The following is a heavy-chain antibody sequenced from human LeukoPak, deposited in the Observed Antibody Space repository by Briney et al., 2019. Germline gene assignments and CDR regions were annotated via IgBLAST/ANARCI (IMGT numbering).Heavy chain of an antibody. CDR2: INSDGRTT. Sequence: PGGSLRLSCAASGFTFSSYWMQWVRHAPGKGLVWVSRINSDGRTTDYADSVKGRFTISRDNARNTLYLEMNNLRAEDTAVYYCARTGDYYYAYWGQSTLVTVSS. CDR1: GFTFSSYW. D-gene: IGHD2-21*01. V-gene: IGHV3-74*01. CDR3: ARTGDYYYAY. J-gene: IGHJ4*02.